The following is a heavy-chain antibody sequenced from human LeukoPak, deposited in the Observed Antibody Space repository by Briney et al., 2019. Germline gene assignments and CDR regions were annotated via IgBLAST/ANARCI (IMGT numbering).Heavy chain of an antibody. J-gene: IGHJ6*03. CDR2: ISSSGSTI. Sequence: PGGSLRLSCAASGFTFSDYYMSWIRQAPGKGLEWVSYISSSGSTIYYADSVKGRLTISRDNAKNSLYLQMNSLRAEDTAVYYCARAARLNAVYYYMDVWGKGTTVTVSS. CDR1: GFTFSDYY. V-gene: IGHV3-11*01. D-gene: IGHD6-6*01. CDR3: ARAARLNAVYYYMDV.